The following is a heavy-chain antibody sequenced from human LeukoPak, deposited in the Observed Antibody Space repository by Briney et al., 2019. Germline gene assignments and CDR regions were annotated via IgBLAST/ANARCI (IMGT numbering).Heavy chain of an antibody. J-gene: IGHJ4*02. D-gene: IGHD3-22*01. V-gene: IGHV1-69-2*01. Sequence: VKISCKGSGYTFTDDYVQWVQQAPGKRLEWMGLVDPEDGETIYAEKFQGRVTITGDTSTATAYMELSSLRSEDTAVYYRATSGDSSGYTFDYWGQGTLVPVSS. CDR3: ATSGDSSGYTFDY. CDR1: GYTFTDDY. CDR2: VDPEDGET.